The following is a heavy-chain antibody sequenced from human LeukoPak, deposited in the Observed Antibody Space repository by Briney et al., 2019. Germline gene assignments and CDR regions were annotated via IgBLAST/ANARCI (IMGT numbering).Heavy chain of an antibody. V-gene: IGHV6-1*01. CDR1: GDSFSSNSAA. D-gene: IGHD3-10*01. CDR3: AKDTYYYGSGSYYNGIDY. CDR2: TYYRSKLYN. J-gene: IGHJ4*02. Sequence: SQTLSLTCAISGDSFSSNSAAWNWIRQSPSRGLEWLGRTYYRSKLYNDYAVSVKSRITINPDTSKNQFSLQLNSVTPEDTAVYYCAKDTYYYGSGSYYNGIDYWGQGTLVTVSS.